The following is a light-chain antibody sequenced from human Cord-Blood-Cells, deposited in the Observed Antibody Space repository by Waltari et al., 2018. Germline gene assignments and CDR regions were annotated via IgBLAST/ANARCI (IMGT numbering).Light chain of an antibody. V-gene: IGKV4-1*01. CDR1: QSVLYSSNNKNY. Sequence: DIVMTQSPDSLAVSLGERATINCKSSQSVLYSSNNKNYLAWYQQKPGQPPKLLIYWASTRESGVPDRFSGSESGTEFTLTISSLQAEDVAVYYCQQYYSTITFGQGTRLEIK. CDR2: WAS. J-gene: IGKJ5*01. CDR3: QQYYSTIT.